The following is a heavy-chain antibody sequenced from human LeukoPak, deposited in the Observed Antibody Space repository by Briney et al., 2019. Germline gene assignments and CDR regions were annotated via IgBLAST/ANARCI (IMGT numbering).Heavy chain of an antibody. D-gene: IGHD6-19*01. CDR1: GFTFSTHT. J-gene: IGHJ4*02. CDR3: TRDPPSSGWSFDY. Sequence: GGSLRLSCAASGFTFSTHTMHWVRQAPAKGLEWVAMIWFDGKNTHYVDSVKGRFTNSRDNSKNTVDLRMNSLRAEDTAVYYCTRDPPSSGWSFDYWGQGTLVTVSS. CDR2: IWFDGKNT. V-gene: IGHV3-33*01.